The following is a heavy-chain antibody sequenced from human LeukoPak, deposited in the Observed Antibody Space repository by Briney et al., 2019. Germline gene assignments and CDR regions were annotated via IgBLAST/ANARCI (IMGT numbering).Heavy chain of an antibody. CDR1: GGSFSGYY. D-gene: IGHD2/OR15-2a*01. CDR3: AKAVEYCDSTRCYYWFDP. J-gene: IGHJ5*02. Sequence: SETLSLTCAVYGGSFSGYYWSWIRQPPGKGLEWIGEINHLGTSNYNPSLKSRVIMSVATSENQFSLNVTSVTAADTAVYFCAKAVEYCDSTRCYYWFDPWGPGTLVTVSS. V-gene: IGHV4-34*01. CDR2: INHLGTS.